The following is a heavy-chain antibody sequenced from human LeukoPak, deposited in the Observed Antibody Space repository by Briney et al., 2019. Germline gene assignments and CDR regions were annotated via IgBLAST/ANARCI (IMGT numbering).Heavy chain of an antibody. Sequence: ASVKVSCKASGYTFTSHYMQWVRLAPGQGLEWMGIINPSGGSTSYAQKFQGRVTMTRDTSTSTVYMELSSLRSEDTAVYYCARGILFDILTGYPDYWGQGTLVTVSS. V-gene: IGHV1-46*01. CDR3: ARGILFDILTGYPDY. CDR1: GYTFTSHY. J-gene: IGHJ4*02. CDR2: INPSGGST. D-gene: IGHD3-9*01.